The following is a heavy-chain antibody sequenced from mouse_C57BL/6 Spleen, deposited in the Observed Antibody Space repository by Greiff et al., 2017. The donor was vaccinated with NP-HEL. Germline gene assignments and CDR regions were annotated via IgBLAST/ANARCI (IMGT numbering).Heavy chain of an antibody. CDR3: ARRIYDGYLVGNYAMDY. D-gene: IGHD2-3*01. J-gene: IGHJ4*01. Sequence: QVQLQQSGAELVMPGASVKLSCKASGYTFTSYWMHWVKQRPGQGLEWIGEIDPSDSYTNYNQKFKGKSTLTVDKSSSTAYMQLSSLTSEDSAVYYCARRIYDGYLVGNYAMDYWGQGTSVTVSS. V-gene: IGHV1-69*01. CDR2: IDPSDSYT. CDR1: GYTFTSYW.